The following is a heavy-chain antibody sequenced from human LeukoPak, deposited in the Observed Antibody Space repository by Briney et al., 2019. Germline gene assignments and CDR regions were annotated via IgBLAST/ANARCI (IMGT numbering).Heavy chain of an antibody. D-gene: IGHD1-26*01. CDR3: AKAGWYSCQSYAAYDDAIDT. CDR1: GFTFNHYA. Sequence: GGSLRLSCAASGFTFNHYAMNWVRQAPGKGLEWVSAIDNHGGSTYYADSVKGRFTISRDNSKNPLYLQMNSLRAEDTALYYCAKAGWYSCQSYAAYDDAIDTWGQGTLVTVSS. V-gene: IGHV3-23*01. CDR2: IDNHGGST. J-gene: IGHJ3*02.